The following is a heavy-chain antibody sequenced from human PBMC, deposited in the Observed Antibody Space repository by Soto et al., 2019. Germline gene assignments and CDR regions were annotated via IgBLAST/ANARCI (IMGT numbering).Heavy chain of an antibody. CDR3: ASVRRGGYDSLRYYYGMDV. D-gene: IGHD5-12*01. CDR1: GGSISSSSYY. J-gene: IGHJ6*02. CDR2: IYYSGST. V-gene: IGHV4-39*01. Sequence: PSETLSLTCTVSGGSISSSSYYWGRIRQPPGKGLEWIGSIYYSGSTYYNPSLKSRVTISVDTSKNQFSLKLSSVTAADTAVYYCASVRRGGYDSLRYYYGMDVWGQGTTVT.